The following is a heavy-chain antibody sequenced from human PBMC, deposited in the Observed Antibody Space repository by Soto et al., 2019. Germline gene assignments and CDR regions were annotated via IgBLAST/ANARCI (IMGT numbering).Heavy chain of an antibody. CDR1: GFSLNTRGVG. CDR3: AHNNYYGSGSVY. J-gene: IGHJ4*02. Sequence: QITLKKSGPTLVKPTQTLTLTCAFSGFSLNTRGVGVGWIRQPPGKALEWLALIYWDNDKRYSPSLKSRLTIIKYTPKNHVVLMMTDMDPVDTATYYCAHNNYYGSGSVYWGQGTLITVSS. V-gene: IGHV2-5*02. D-gene: IGHD3-10*01. CDR2: IYWDNDK.